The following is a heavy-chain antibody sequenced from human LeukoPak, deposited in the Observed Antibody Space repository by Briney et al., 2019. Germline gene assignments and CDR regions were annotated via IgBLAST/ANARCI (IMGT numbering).Heavy chain of an antibody. J-gene: IGHJ4*02. D-gene: IGHD3-22*01. CDR1: GFTFSSYA. Sequence: GGSLRLSCAASGFTFSSYAMSWVRQAPGKGREWVSSISGSGGSTYYADSVKGRFTISRDNSKNTLYLQMNSLRAEDTAVYYCAKLAYDSSGYSFDYWGQGTLVTVSS. CDR3: AKLAYDSSGYSFDY. V-gene: IGHV3-23*01. CDR2: ISGSGGST.